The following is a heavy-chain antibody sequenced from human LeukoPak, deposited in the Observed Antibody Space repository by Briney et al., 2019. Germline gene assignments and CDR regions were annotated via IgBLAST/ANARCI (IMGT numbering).Heavy chain of an antibody. Sequence: SQTLSLTCTVSGASISSDAYYWSWIRQHPGKGLEWIGNIYYSGSTYYNPSLKSRVTMSVDTSKNQFSLKLSSVTAADTAVYYCATERDGYPVDAFDIWGQGTMVTVSS. J-gene: IGHJ3*02. CDR3: ATERDGYPVDAFDI. CDR2: IYYSGST. V-gene: IGHV4-31*03. D-gene: IGHD5-24*01. CDR1: GASISSDAYY.